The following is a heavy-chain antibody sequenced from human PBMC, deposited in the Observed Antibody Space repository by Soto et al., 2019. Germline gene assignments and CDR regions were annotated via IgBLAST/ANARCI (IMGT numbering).Heavy chain of an antibody. CDR3: ARVWGEVPAANPGDYYYYGMDV. D-gene: IGHD2-2*01. Sequence: QVQLQESGPGLVKPSQTLSLTCTVSGGSISSGDYYWSWIRQPPGKGLEWIGYIYYSGSTYYNPSVKSRVNISVYTSKNQFSLKLSSVTAADTAVYYCARVWGEVPAANPGDYYYYGMDVWGQGTTVTVSS. CDR2: IYYSGST. J-gene: IGHJ6*02. V-gene: IGHV4-30-4*01. CDR1: GGSISSGDYY.